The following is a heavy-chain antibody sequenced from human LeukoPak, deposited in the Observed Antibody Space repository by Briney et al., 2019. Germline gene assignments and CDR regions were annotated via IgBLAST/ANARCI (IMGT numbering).Heavy chain of an antibody. D-gene: IGHD3-22*01. V-gene: IGHV4-34*01. CDR3: ARVNYDNSGYYYSNWFDP. CDR1: GGSFSGYY. CDR2: IYYSGST. J-gene: IGHJ5*02. Sequence: PSETLSLTCAVYGGSFSGYYWGWIRQPPGKGLEWIGSIYYSGSTYYNPSLKSRVTISVDTSKNQFSLKLSSVTAADTAVYYCARVNYDNSGYYYSNWFDPWGQGTLVTVSS.